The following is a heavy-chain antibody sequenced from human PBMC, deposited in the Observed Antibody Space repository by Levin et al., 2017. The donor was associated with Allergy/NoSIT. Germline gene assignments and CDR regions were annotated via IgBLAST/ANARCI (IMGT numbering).Heavy chain of an antibody. CDR1: GVSISRGFYY. CDR2: IYVTGST. Sequence: SETLSLTCSVSGVSISRGFYYWSWIRQPAGEGLEWIGRIYVTGSTTYSPSLKSRVTISLDRSKDQVSLKIHSVTAADTAVYYGARDLAGFSSYNPYCYMDVWGKGTTVTVSS. V-gene: IGHV4-61*02. CDR3: ARDLAGFSSYNPYCYMDV. J-gene: IGHJ6*03. D-gene: IGHD5-24*01.